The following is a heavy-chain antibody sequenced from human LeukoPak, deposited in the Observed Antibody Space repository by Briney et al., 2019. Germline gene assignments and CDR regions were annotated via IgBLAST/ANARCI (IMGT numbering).Heavy chain of an antibody. Sequence: SETLSLTCAVYGGSLSGYYWSWIRQPPGKGLEWIGEINHSGSTNYNPSLKSRVTISVDTSKNQFSLKLSSVTAADTAVYYCARLYYFDYWGQGTLVTVSS. J-gene: IGHJ4*02. CDR3: ARLYYFDY. V-gene: IGHV4-34*01. CDR1: GGSLSGYY. CDR2: INHSGST.